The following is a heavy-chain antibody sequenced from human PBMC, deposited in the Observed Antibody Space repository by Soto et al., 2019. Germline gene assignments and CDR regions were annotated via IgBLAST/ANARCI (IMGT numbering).Heavy chain of an antibody. V-gene: IGHV4-61*01. Sequence: QVQLQESGPGLVKPSETLSLTCTVSGGSVSSGSYYWSWIRQPPGKGLEWIGYIYYSGSTNYNPSLKSRVTISVDTSENQFSLKLSSVTAADTAVYYCARVPIIAVAGNFDYWGQGTLVTVSS. D-gene: IGHD6-19*01. J-gene: IGHJ4*02. CDR1: GGSVSSGSYY. CDR2: IYYSGST. CDR3: ARVPIIAVAGNFDY.